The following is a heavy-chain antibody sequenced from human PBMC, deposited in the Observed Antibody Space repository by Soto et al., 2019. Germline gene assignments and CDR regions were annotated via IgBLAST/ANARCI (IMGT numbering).Heavy chain of an antibody. CDR1: GFSLSTSGMG. Sequence: QITLKESGPTLVKPTQTLTLTCTFSGFSLSTSGMGVGWIRQPPGKALEWLALIYWDDDKRYSPSLKRRLTITKDTSNNQVVLTMTNMDPVDTATYYCAHLAPAPYYFDYWGQGTLVTVSS. J-gene: IGHJ4*02. V-gene: IGHV2-5*02. CDR3: AHLAPAPYYFDY. CDR2: IYWDDDK.